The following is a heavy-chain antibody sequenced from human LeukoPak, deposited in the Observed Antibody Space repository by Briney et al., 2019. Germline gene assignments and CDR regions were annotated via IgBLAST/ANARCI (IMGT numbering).Heavy chain of an antibody. D-gene: IGHD3-10*01. CDR2: IIPILGIA. CDR3: ARDRARLDGSGSP. Sequence: ASVTVSCKASGGTFSSYAISWVRQAPGQGLEWMGRIIPILGIANYAQKFQGRVTITADKSTSTAYMELSSLRSEDTAVYYCARDRARLDGSGSPWGQGTLVTVSS. V-gene: IGHV1-69*04. CDR1: GGTFSSYA. J-gene: IGHJ5*02.